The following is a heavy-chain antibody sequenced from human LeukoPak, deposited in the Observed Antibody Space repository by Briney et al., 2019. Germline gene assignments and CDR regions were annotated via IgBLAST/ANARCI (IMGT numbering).Heavy chain of an antibody. J-gene: IGHJ4*02. CDR1: GFTFSSYV. D-gene: IGHD7-27*01. V-gene: IGHV3-23*01. CDR2: FTGGGGNT. Sequence: GGSLRLSCAASGFTFSSYVMSWVRQAPGRGLEWVSSFTGGGGNTYYADSVKGRFTISRDNSENTLYLQMNSLRADDTALYYCAKGSNWGSSYHSDYWGQGTLVTVSS. CDR3: AKGSNWGSSYHSDY.